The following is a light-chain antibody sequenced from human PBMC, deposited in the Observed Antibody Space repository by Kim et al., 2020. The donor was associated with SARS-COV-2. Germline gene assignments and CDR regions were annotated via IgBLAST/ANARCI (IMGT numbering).Light chain of an antibody. J-gene: IGLJ3*02. CDR1: KLGTTY. V-gene: IGLV3-1*01. CDR2: QDS. CDR3: QAWDSGTAV. Sequence: PGHTDRITCHGDKLGTTYVSWKRQWPGQYPVSYSYQDSNRASEIPERFSGLNSGNTATLTISGTQAMDEADYFCQAWDSGTAVVGGGTKLTVL.